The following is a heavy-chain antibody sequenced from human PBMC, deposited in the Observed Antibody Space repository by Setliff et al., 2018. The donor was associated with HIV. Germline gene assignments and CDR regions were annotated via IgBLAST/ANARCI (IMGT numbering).Heavy chain of an antibody. CDR3: ARQPPLSVLQVWFDDY. CDR2: IYYSGST. Sequence: SETLSLTCSVSGGSISSHYWSWIRQPPGKGLEWIGYIYYSGSTYCTPSLKSRVTMSVDTSKNHFSLKLSSVTAADTAMYFCARQPPLSVLQVWFDDYWGQGTLVTVSS. CDR1: GGSISSHY. J-gene: IGHJ4*02. D-gene: IGHD3-10*01. V-gene: IGHV4-59*08.